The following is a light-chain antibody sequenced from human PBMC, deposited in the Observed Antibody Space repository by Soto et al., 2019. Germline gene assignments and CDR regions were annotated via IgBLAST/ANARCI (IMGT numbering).Light chain of an antibody. CDR3: QPYNNWPCT. Sequence: EIVMTQSPATLSVSPGERATLSCRASQSVSSNLAWYQQKPGQAPSLLIYGASTRATGIPARFSGSGSGTEFALNISSLQSEAFAVYYCQPYNNWPCTFGQATQVEIK. J-gene: IGKJ1*01. CDR2: GAS. V-gene: IGKV3-15*01. CDR1: QSVSSN.